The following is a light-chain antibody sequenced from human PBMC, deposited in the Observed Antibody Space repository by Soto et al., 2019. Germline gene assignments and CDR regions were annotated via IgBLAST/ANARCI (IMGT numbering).Light chain of an antibody. CDR3: QQYGDSPPNT. CDR2: AAS. V-gene: IGKV3-20*01. J-gene: IGKJ2*01. Sequence: EIVLTQSPGTLSLSPGESATLSCRASQSVNSRFLAWYQLKPGQAPRLLIYAASTRATGIPDRFSGSASGTDFTLTISRLEPEDFAVYYCQQYGDSPPNTFGQGTKLEIK. CDR1: QSVNSRF.